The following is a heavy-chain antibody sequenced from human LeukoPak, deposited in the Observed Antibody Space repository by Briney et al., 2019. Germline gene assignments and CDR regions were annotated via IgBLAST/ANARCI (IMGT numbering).Heavy chain of an antibody. Sequence: PSGTLSLICAVYGGSFSGYYWSWLRQPPGKGLEWIGEINHSGSTNYNPSLKSRVTISVDTSKNQFSLKLGSVTAADTAVYYCARASYLDYWGQGTLVTVSS. J-gene: IGHJ4*02. CDR1: GGSFSGYY. V-gene: IGHV4-34*01. CDR3: ARASYLDY. CDR2: INHSGST.